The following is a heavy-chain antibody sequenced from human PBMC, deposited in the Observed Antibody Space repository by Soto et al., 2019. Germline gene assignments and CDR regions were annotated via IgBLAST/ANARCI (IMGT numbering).Heavy chain of an antibody. V-gene: IGHV1-69*13. CDR2: IIPIFGTA. CDR1: GVTFSGYA. J-gene: IGHJ4*02. D-gene: IGHD3-22*01. CDR3: ARDNPNYYYDRSLGY. Sequence: SVKVSCKASGVTFSGYAISWVRQAPGQGLEWMGGIIPIFGTANYAQKFQGRVTITADESTSTAYIELSSLRSEDTAVYYCARDNPNYYYDRSLGYWGQGTLVTVSS.